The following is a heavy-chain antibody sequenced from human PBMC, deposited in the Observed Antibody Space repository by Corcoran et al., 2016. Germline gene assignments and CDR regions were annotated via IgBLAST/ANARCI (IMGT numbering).Heavy chain of an antibody. J-gene: IGHJ4*02. V-gene: IGHV4-34*12. CDR1: GGSFSGYY. CDR2: IIHSGLT. D-gene: IGHD3-16*01. CDR3: ARVSVVTAYASFDY. Sequence: QVQLQQWGAGLLRPSETLSLTCAVSGGSFSGYYWTWTRQSPGKGLEWIGEIIHSGLTNYNPSLKSRVTISVDTSKNQFSLQLSSVTAADTAVYYCARVSVVTAYASFDYWSQGTLVTVSS.